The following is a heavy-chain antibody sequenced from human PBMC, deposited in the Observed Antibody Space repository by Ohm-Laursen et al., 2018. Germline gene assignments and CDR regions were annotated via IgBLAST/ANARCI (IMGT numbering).Heavy chain of an antibody. D-gene: IGHD3-3*02. CDR1: GVSINSGDYH. J-gene: IGHJ4*02. CDR3: ARDRISANGYYFDN. CDR2: IYYSVTT. Sequence: PSETLSLTCTVSGVSINSGDYHWSWIRQHPGKGLEWIGFIYYSVTTYYNPSLKSRVTISVDTSKNQFSLKLSSVTAADTAVYYCARDRISANGYYFDNWGQGILVTVSS. V-gene: IGHV4-31*02.